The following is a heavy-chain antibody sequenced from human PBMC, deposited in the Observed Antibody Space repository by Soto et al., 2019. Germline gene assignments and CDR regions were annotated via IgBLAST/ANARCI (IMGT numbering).Heavy chain of an antibody. CDR3: AKHEGYCSTTTCSNFDY. J-gene: IGHJ4*02. D-gene: IGHD2-2*01. Sequence: GESLKISCKGSEFTFTSYWIAWVRQMPGKGLEWMGIIYPGDSDPSYSPSFQGQVTISADKSINTAYLHWSSLKASDTAIYYCAKHEGYCSTTTCSNFDYWGQGTLVTVSS. CDR1: EFTFTSYW. V-gene: IGHV5-51*01. CDR2: IYPGDSDP.